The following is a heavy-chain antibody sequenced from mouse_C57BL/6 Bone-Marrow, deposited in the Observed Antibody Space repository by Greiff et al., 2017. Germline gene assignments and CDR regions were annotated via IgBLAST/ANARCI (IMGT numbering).Heavy chain of an antibody. CDR2: IAPSDSYT. V-gene: IGHV1-50*01. CDR1: GYTFTSYW. CDR3: ARGKLAWFAY. J-gene: IGHJ3*01. Sequence: VQLQQPGAELVKPGASVKLSCKASGYTFTSYWMQWVKQRPGQGLEWIGEIAPSDSYTNYNQKFKGKATLTVDTSSSTAYMQLSSLTSEDSAVYYCARGKLAWFAYWGQGTLVTVSA.